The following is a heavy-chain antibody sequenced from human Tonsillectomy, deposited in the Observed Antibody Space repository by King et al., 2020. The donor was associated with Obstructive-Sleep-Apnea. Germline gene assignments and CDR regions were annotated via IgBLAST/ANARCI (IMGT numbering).Heavy chain of an antibody. CDR1: GFTFDDYA. V-gene: IGHV3-9*01. CDR2: ISWNSGSI. J-gene: IGHJ4*02. CDR3: AKDMRSSVYYYDY. Sequence: VQLVESGGGLVQPGRSLRLSCAASGFTFDDYAMHWVRQAPGKGLEWVSGISWNSGSIGYADSVKGRFTISRDNAKNSLYLQMNSLRAEDTALYYCAKDMRSSVYYYDYWGQGTLVTVSS. D-gene: IGHD3-22*01.